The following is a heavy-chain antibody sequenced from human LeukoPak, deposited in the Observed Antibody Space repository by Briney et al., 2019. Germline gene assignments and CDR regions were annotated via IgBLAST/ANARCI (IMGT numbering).Heavy chain of an antibody. Sequence: GRSLRLSCAASGFTFSSYGMHWVRQAPGKGLEWVAVIWYDGSNKYYADSVKGRFTISRDNSKSTLYLQMNSLRAEDTAVYYCARDPGYGDQEAFVWGQGTLVTVSS. D-gene: IGHD4-17*01. V-gene: IGHV3-33*01. J-gene: IGHJ4*02. CDR2: IWYDGSNK. CDR1: GFTFSSYG. CDR3: ARDPGYGDQEAFV.